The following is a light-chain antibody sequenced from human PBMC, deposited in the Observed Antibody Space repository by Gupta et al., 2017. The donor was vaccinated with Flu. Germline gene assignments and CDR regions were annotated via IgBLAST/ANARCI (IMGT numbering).Light chain of an antibody. CDR2: AAS. Sequence: DIQMTQSPSSLSASVGGRVTITCRASQSISSYLNWYQQKPGKAPKLLIYAASSLQSGVPSRFSGSGSGTDFTLTISSLQPEDFATYYCQQSYSNPRTFGQGTRWKSN. CDR3: QQSYSNPRT. V-gene: IGKV1-39*01. J-gene: IGKJ1*01. CDR1: QSISSY.